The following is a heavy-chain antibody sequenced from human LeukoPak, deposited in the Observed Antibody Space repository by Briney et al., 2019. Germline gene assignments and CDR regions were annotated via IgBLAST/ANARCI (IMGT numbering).Heavy chain of an antibody. CDR1: GFTFSSYA. J-gene: IGHJ3*02. CDR3: AKRGPRPGRWSDAFNI. D-gene: IGHD4-23*01. V-gene: IGHV3-23*01. CDR2: ISGSGGST. Sequence: GGSLRLSCAASGFTFSSYAMSWVRQAPGKGVEWVSAISGSGGSTYYADSVKGRFTISRDNSKNTLYLQMNSLRAEDTAVYYCAKRGPRPGRWSDAFNIWGQGTMVTVSS.